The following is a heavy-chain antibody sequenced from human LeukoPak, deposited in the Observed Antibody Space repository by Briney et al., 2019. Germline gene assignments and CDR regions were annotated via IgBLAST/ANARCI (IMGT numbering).Heavy chain of an antibody. CDR3: AKGHDYGDSSFDY. CDR2: IRYDGSNQ. Sequence: GGSLRPSCAASGFTFSSYGLHWVRQAPGKGLEWVTFIRYDGSNQYYADSVKGRFAISRDNSKNTLFLQMNSLRAEDTAVYYCAKGHDYGDSSFDYWGQGTLVTVSS. CDR1: GFTFSSYG. J-gene: IGHJ4*02. V-gene: IGHV3-30*02. D-gene: IGHD4-17*01.